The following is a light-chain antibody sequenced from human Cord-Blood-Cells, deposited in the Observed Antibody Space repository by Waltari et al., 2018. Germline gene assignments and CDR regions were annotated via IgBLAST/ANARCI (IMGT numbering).Light chain of an antibody. CDR2: AAS. CDR3: QQSYSTPWT. CDR1: QSISSY. J-gene: IGKJ1*01. V-gene: IGKV1-39*01. Sequence: DIQMTQSPSYLSASVGDRVTITCRESQSISSYLNWYQQKPGKAPKLLIYAASSLQSWVPSRFSGSGSVTEFTLTISSLQPEDFATYYCQQSYSTPWTFGQGTKVEIK.